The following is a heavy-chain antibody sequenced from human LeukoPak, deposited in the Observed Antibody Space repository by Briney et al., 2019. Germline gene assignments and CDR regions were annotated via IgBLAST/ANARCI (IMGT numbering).Heavy chain of an antibody. CDR1: GFTFDNYA. V-gene: IGHV3-23*01. CDR2: ISDGGGNT. D-gene: IGHD1-26*01. CDR3: AKTTRPLGALDY. Sequence: GGSLRLSCAASGFTFDNYAINWVRQASGKGLEWVSGISDGGGNTKYADSVKGRFTISRDNSKSTLYLQMNNLRAEDTAVYYCAKTTRPLGALDYWGQGTLVTVSS. J-gene: IGHJ4*02.